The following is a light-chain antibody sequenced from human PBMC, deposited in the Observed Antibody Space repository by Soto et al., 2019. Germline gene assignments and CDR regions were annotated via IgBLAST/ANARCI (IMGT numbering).Light chain of an antibody. Sequence: EIVLTQSPGTLSLSPGERATLSCRASQSVSNNYLAWYQQKPGQAPRLLIFGASIRVKGIPDRFIGSGSGTDFTLTISRLEPEDFAVYYCQHYVTSLTTFGQGTRLEI. CDR1: QSVSNNY. J-gene: IGKJ5*01. V-gene: IGKV3-20*01. CDR2: GAS. CDR3: QHYVTSLTT.